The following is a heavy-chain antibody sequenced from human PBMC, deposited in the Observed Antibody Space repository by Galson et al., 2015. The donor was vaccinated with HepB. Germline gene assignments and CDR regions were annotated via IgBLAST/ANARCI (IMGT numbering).Heavy chain of an antibody. CDR1: GFTLSTYS. CDR2: ISSSSHTI. CDR3: ARGGGRDAFDI. Sequence: SLRLSCAASGFTLSTYSMNWVRQAPGKGLMWISYISSSSHTIYYADSVKGRFTISRDNAKKSLYLQMNSLRAEDTAVYYCARGGGRDAFDIWGQGTMVTVSS. V-gene: IGHV3-48*01. J-gene: IGHJ3*02.